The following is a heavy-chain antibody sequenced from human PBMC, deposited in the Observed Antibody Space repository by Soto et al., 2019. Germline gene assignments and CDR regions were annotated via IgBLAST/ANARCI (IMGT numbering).Heavy chain of an antibody. Sequence: SETLSLTCAVYGGSFSGYYWSWIRQPPGKGLEWIGEINHSGSTNYNPSLKSRVTISVDTSKNQFSLKLSSVTAADTAVYYCERVVGPVYYYYGMDVWGQGTTVTVSS. J-gene: IGHJ6*02. CDR1: GGSFSGYY. V-gene: IGHV4-34*01. CDR2: INHSGST. CDR3: ERVVGPVYYYYGMDV.